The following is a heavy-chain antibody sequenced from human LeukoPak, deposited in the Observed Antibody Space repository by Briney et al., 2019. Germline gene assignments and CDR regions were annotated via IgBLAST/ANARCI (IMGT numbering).Heavy chain of an antibody. D-gene: IGHD5-24*01. V-gene: IGHV3-74*01. CDR3: TRVGYIDEGIDY. J-gene: IGHJ4*02. CDR1: GFTFSAFW. Sequence: GGYLRLSCAASGFTFSAFWMHWVRQAPGKGLVWVSHINSDGSGTRYADSVKGRFTISRDNARNTLYLQMNSLRAEDTAIYYCTRVGYIDEGIDYWGQGTLVTVSS. CDR2: INSDGSGT.